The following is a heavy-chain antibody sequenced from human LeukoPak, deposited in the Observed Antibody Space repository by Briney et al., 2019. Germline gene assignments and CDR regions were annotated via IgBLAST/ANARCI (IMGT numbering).Heavy chain of an antibody. V-gene: IGHV4-34*01. J-gene: IGHJ5*02. D-gene: IGHD3-10*01. Sequence: SETLSLTCAVYGGSFSGYYWSWIRQPPGKGLEWIGEINHSGSTNYNPSLKSRVTISVDTSKNQFSLKLSSVTAADTAVYYCARRRYYGSGSYSPGWFDPWGQGTLVTVSS. CDR1: GGSFSGYY. CDR3: ARRRYYGSGSYSPGWFDP. CDR2: INHSGST.